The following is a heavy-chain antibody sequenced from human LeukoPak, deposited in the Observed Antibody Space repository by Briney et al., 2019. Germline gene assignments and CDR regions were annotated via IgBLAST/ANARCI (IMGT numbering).Heavy chain of an antibody. Sequence: PSETLSLTCSVSGGSIRSIGYYWGWIRQPPGKGLEWIGSISENGNTYYSTSLKSRVAISVDPSKNQFSLNLNSVTAADTAVYYCARHALVTSIGTYDWLDPWGQGSLATVSS. J-gene: IGHJ5*02. CDR3: ARHALVTSIGTYDWLDP. CDR1: GGSIRSIGYY. V-gene: IGHV4-39*01. D-gene: IGHD2-21*02. CDR2: ISENGNT.